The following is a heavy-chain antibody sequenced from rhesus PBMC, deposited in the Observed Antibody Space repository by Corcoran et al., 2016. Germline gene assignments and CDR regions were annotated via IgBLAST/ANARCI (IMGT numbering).Heavy chain of an antibody. CDR1: GCSISGSYY. V-gene: IGHV4-73*01. CDR3: ARDLLSRWSGGDFDY. D-gene: IGHD6-13*01. CDR2: IYGNSAST. Sequence: QVQLQQWGEGLVKPSATLSLTCAVYGCSISGSYYRSWIRRPPGMGLEWIGYIYGNSASTNYNPSLKSRVTISKDTYKNQFSLKLSAVTASDTAVYYCARDLLSRWSGGDFDYWGQGVLVTVSS. J-gene: IGHJ4*01.